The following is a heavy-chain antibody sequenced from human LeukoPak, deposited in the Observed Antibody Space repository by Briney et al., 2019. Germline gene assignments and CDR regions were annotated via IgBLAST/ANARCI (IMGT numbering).Heavy chain of an antibody. D-gene: IGHD5-18*01. J-gene: IGHJ6*02. CDR1: GYTFTGYY. V-gene: IGHV1-2*02. CDR3: ARDTALVTAPVYYGMDV. Sequence: ASVKVSCKASGYTFTGYYMDWVRQAPGQGLEWMGWINPNSGATNYAQKFQGRVTMTRDTSISTAYLELSRLSSDDTAVYYCARDTALVTAPVYYGMDVWGQGTTVTVSS. CDR2: INPNSGAT.